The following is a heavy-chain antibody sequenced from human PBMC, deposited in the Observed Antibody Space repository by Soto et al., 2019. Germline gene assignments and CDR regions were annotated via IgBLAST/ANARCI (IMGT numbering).Heavy chain of an antibody. CDR2: IRSNTDGGTT. V-gene: IGHV3-15*05. J-gene: IGHJ4*02. Sequence: EVQLVESGGGLIKPGGSLRLSCVASSLTFINAWMTWVRQAPGKGLEWVARIRSNTDGGTTDYAAPVKGRFTISRDDSKNTLYLQMNSLNTEDTAVYYCVSDFVSERGSRWIRFDFWGQGTLVTVSS. CDR1: SLTFINAW. D-gene: IGHD6-13*01. CDR3: VSDFVSERGSRWIRFDF.